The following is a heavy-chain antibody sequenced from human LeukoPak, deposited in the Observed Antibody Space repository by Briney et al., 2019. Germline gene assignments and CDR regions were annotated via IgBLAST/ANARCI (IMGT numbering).Heavy chain of an antibody. Sequence: SETLSLTCTVSGGSISSYYWSWIRQPPGKGLEWNGYIYYSGSTNYNPSLKSRVTISVDTSKNQFSLKLSSVTAADTAVYYCARVLTLEVPAANWFDPWGQGTLVTVSS. CDR2: IYYSGST. V-gene: IGHV4-59*01. CDR1: GGSISSYY. CDR3: ARVLTLEVPAANWFDP. D-gene: IGHD2-2*01. J-gene: IGHJ5*02.